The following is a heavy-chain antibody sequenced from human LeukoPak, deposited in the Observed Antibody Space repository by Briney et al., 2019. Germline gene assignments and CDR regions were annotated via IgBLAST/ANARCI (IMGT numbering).Heavy chain of an antibody. V-gene: IGHV3-74*01. CDR1: GFTFSDNW. CDR3: ARFFYGFDP. Sequence: GGSLRLSCAASGFTFSDNWMHWVRQAPGKGLVWVSVISSDGRSTIYADSVKGRFTISRDNAKNTMYLQMNSLRVEDTAVYYCARFFYGFDPWGQGTLVTVSS. D-gene: IGHD3-16*01. J-gene: IGHJ5*02. CDR2: ISSDGRST.